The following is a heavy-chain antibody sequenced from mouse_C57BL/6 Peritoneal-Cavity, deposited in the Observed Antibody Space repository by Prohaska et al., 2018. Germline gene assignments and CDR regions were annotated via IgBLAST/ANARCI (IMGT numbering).Heavy chain of an antibody. J-gene: IGHJ2*01. CDR1: FTFTSYW. Sequence: FTFTSYWITWVKQRPGQGLEWIGDIYPGSGSTNYNEKFKSKATLTVDTSSSTAYMQLSSLTSEDSAVYYFARDYYADYWGQGTTLTVSS. V-gene: IGHV1-55*01. CDR2: IYPGSGST. CDR3: ARDYYADY.